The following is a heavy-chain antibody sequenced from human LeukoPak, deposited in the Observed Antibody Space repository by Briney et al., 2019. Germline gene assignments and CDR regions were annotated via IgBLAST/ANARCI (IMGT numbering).Heavy chain of an antibody. D-gene: IGHD3-3*01. CDR2: INHSGST. J-gene: IGHJ5*02. CDR3: ARGLYDFWSGYYSNWFDP. Sequence: SETVSLTCAVYGGSFSGYYWSWIRQPPGKGLEWIGEINHSGSTNYNPSLKSRVTISVDTSKNQFSLKLSSVTAADTAVYYCARGLYDFWSGYYSNWFDPWGQGTLVTVSS. V-gene: IGHV4-34*01. CDR1: GGSFSGYY.